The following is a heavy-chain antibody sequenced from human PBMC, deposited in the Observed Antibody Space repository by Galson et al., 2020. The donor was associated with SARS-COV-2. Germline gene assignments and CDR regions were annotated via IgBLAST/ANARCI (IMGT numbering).Heavy chain of an antibody. Sequence: GGSLRLSCAASGFTFSSYGMHWVRQAPGKGLEWVAVIWYDGSNKYYADSVKGRFTISRDNSKNTLYLQMNSLRAEDTAVYYCARDDYGSGRGYYGDYETPIGGYYFDYWGQGTLVTVSS. CDR2: IWYDGSNK. CDR1: GFTFSSYG. CDR3: ARDDYGSGRGYYGDYETPIGGYYFDY. D-gene: IGHD3-10*01. V-gene: IGHV3-33*01. J-gene: IGHJ4*02.